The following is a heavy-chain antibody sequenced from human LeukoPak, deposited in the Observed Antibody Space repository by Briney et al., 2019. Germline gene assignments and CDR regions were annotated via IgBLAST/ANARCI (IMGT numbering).Heavy chain of an antibody. V-gene: IGHV4-38-2*02. CDR1: GYSISSGYY. CDR3: ARAAGDSPPYYYYMDV. J-gene: IGHJ6*03. Sequence: SETLSLTCTVSGYSISSGYYWGWIRQPPGKGLEWIGSIYHSGSTYYSPSLKSRVTISVDTSKNQFSLKLSSVTAADTAVYYCARAAGDSPPYYYYMDVWGKGTTVTVSS. D-gene: IGHD3-10*01. CDR2: IYHSGST.